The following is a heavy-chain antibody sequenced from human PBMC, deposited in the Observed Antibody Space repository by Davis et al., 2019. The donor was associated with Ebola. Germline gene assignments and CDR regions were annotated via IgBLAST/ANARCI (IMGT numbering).Heavy chain of an antibody. J-gene: IGHJ3*02. D-gene: IGHD1-1*01. CDR2: LYYTGST. CDR3: ARRWNDVTAFDI. V-gene: IGHV4-39*01. Sequence: PSETLSLTCSVSGGSISDTNYYWGWVRQPPGKGLEWIGSLYYTGSTYYNWSLKSRVTISVDTSKNQFPLKLNSVTAADTAVYYCARRWNDVTAFDIWGQGTMVTVSS. CDR1: GGSISDTNYY.